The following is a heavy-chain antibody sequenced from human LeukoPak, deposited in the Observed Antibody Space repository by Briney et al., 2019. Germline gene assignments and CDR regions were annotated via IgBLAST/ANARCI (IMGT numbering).Heavy chain of an antibody. CDR1: GYSFTSYW. Sequence: PGESLKISCKGSGYSFTSYWIGWVRQMPGKGLEWMGIIYPGDSDTRYSPSFQGQVTISADKSISTAYLQWSSLKASDTAMYYCARIYGPYYYYYYKDVWGKGTTVTVSS. CDR2: IYPGDSDT. D-gene: IGHD3-16*01. J-gene: IGHJ6*03. V-gene: IGHV5-51*01. CDR3: ARIYGPYYYYYYKDV.